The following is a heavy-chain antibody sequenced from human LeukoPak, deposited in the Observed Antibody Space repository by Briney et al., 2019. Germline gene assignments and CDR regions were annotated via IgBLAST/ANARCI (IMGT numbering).Heavy chain of an antibody. CDR3: ARGGYSSGYNWFDP. D-gene: IGHD6-19*01. J-gene: IGHJ5*02. Sequence: SETLSLTCTVSGGSISSYYWSWIRQPPGKGLEWIGYIYYSGSTNYNPSLESRVAISVDTSKNQFSLKLSSVTAADTAVYYCARGGYSSGYNWFDPWGQGILVSVSS. CDR2: IYYSGST. CDR1: GGSISSYY. V-gene: IGHV4-59*01.